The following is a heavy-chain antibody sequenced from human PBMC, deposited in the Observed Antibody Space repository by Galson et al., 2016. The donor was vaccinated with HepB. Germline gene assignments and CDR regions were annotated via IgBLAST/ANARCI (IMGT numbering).Heavy chain of an antibody. CDR2: ISWNGRTL. CDR1: GFSLAEYA. J-gene: IGHJ4*02. CDR3: AKDKTSGYSSGWYYFDY. V-gene: IGHV3-9*01. D-gene: IGHD6-19*01. Sequence: SLRLSCAASGFSLAEYAIHWVRQAPGKGLEWVSGISWNGRTLGYADSVKGRFTISKDYAKNSLYPQMNSLRPEDTALYYCAKDKTSGYSSGWYYFDYWGQGTLVTVSS.